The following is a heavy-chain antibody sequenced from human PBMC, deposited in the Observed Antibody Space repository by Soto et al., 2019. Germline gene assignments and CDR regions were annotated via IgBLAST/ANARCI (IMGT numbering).Heavy chain of an antibody. J-gene: IGHJ4*02. CDR1: GGSISSSSYY. CDR2: IYYSGST. Sequence: SETLSLTCTVSGGSISSSSYYWGWIRQLPGKGLEWIGSIYYSGSTYYDPSLKSRVTISVDTSKNRFSLKLSSVAAADTAVYYCARVSSSCYYFDYWGRGTLVTVSS. CDR3: ARVSSSCYYFDY. V-gene: IGHV4-39*01. D-gene: IGHD6-13*01.